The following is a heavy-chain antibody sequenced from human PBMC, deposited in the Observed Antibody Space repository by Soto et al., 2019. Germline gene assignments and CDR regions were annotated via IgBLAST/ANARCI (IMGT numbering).Heavy chain of an antibody. Sequence: EVQLLQSGGGLVQPGGSLRLSCAASGFTFSTYAMAWVRQAPGKGLEWVSTVSGGGVHTYYPDSVKGRSTISRDASKNTLYLQMDSLRVEDTAVYYCAKSGFADLEYWGQGALVTVSS. D-gene: IGHD1-26*01. CDR2: VSGGGVHT. CDR3: AKSGFADLEY. V-gene: IGHV3-23*01. CDR1: GFTFSTYA. J-gene: IGHJ1*01.